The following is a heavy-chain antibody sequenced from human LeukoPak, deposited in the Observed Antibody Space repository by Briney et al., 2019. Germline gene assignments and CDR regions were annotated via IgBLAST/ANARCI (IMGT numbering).Heavy chain of an antibody. CDR2: IYYSGST. V-gene: IGHV4-59*01. D-gene: IGHD3-3*01. J-gene: IGHJ4*02. CDR3: AREQSISDFWSGFNGVEVGYFDY. Sequence: KPSETLSLTCTVSGGSISSYHWSWIRQSPGKGLEWIGYIYYSGSTNYNPSLKSRVTISVDTSKNQFSLSLTSVTAADTAVYYCAREQSISDFWSGFNGVEVGYFDYWGQGTLVTVSS. CDR1: GGSISSYH.